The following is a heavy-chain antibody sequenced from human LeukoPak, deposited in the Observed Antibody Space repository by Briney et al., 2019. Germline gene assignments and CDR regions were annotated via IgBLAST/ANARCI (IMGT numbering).Heavy chain of an antibody. CDR3: ARDRGLRATAGTRIDF. J-gene: IGHJ4*02. Sequence: GGSLRLSCAASGFTFSSYAMHWVRQAPGKGLEWVAVISYDGSNKYYADSVKGRFTISRDNSKNTLYLQMNSLRSDDTALYYCARDRGLRATAGTRIDFWGQGTLVTVSS. CDR1: GFTFSSYA. D-gene: IGHD6-13*01. CDR2: ISYDGSNK. V-gene: IGHV3-30-3*01.